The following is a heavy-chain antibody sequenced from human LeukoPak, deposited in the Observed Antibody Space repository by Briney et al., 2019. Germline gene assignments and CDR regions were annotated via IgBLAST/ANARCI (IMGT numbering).Heavy chain of an antibody. CDR1: GYTFTSYG. CDR3: ARCGPVATHNTDAFDI. Sequence: ASVKASCKASGYTFTSYGISWVRQAPGQGLEWMGWISAHNGNTNYAQKLQGRVTMTTDTSTSTAYMELRSLRSDDTAVYYCARCGPVATHNTDAFDIWGQGTMVTVSS. D-gene: IGHD5-12*01. CDR2: ISAHNGNT. J-gene: IGHJ3*02. V-gene: IGHV1-18*01.